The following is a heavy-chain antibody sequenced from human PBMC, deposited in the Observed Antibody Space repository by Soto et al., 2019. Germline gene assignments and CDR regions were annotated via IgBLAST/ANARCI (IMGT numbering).Heavy chain of an antibody. CDR3: ARGPVSGGSWWWFDP. CDR2: IGTAGDT. V-gene: IGHV3-13*01. Sequence: EVQLVESGGGLVQPGGSLRLSCAASGFTFSSYDMHWVRQPTGKSLEWVSAIGTAGDTYYPDSVKGRFTISRENAXXSLYLQMNSLRVGDTAVYYCARGPVSGGSWWWFDPWGQGTLVTVSS. CDR1: GFTFSSYD. J-gene: IGHJ5*02. D-gene: IGHD2-15*01.